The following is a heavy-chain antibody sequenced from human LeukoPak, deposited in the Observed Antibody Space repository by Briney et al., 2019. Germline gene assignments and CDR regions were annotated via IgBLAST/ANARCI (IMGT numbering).Heavy chain of an antibody. Sequence: PGGSLRLSCAASGFTFSNAWMSWVRQAPGKGLEWVGRIKSKTDGGTTDYAAPVKGRFTISRDDSKNTLYPQMNSLKTEDTAVYYCTTEDGSGSYYIPLIDYWGQGTLVTVSS. CDR2: IKSKTDGGTT. V-gene: IGHV3-15*01. J-gene: IGHJ4*02. CDR3: TTEDGSGSYYIPLIDY. CDR1: GFTFSNAW. D-gene: IGHD3-10*01.